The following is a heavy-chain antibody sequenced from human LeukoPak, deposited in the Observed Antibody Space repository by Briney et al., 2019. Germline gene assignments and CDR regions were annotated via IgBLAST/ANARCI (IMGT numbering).Heavy chain of an antibody. CDR1: GFTFSNYV. J-gene: IGHJ4*02. D-gene: IGHD6-19*01. Sequence: SGGSLRLSCAASGFTFSNYVMSWVRQAPGKGLEWVSGISGSGDSTYYADSEKGRFTISRDNTKNTLYLQMNSLRVEGTAAYYCAKVRAPSGWFNSDYWGQGTLVTVCS. CDR2: ISGSGDST. CDR3: AKVRAPSGWFNSDY. V-gene: IGHV3-23*01.